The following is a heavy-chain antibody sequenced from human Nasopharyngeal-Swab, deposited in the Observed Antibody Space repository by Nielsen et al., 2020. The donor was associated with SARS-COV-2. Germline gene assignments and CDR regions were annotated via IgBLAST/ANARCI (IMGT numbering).Heavy chain of an antibody. CDR1: GFTFSDYP. J-gene: IGHJ3*02. CDR2: LSSSGRPI. Sequence: GGSLRLSCAASGFTFSDYPMSWIRQAPGKGLEWVSFLSSSGRPIYYVDSVMGRFTISRDNAKNSLSLQMNSLRAEDTALYYCARVTISAAGNDAFDIWGQGTVVTVSS. CDR3: ARVTISAAGNDAFDI. V-gene: IGHV3-11*01. D-gene: IGHD6-13*01.